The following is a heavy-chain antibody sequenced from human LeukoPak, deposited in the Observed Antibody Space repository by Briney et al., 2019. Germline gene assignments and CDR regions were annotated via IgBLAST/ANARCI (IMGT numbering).Heavy chain of an antibody. J-gene: IGHJ4*02. D-gene: IGHD3-3*01. V-gene: IGHV4-39*07. Sequence: SETLSLTCTVSGGSISSSSYYWGWIRQPPGKGLEWIGSIYYSGSTYYNPSLKSRVTISVDTSKNQFSLKLSSVTAADTAVYYCARVREWLLPTYFDYWGQGTLVTVSS. CDR2: IYYSGST. CDR1: GGSISSSSYY. CDR3: ARVREWLLPTYFDY.